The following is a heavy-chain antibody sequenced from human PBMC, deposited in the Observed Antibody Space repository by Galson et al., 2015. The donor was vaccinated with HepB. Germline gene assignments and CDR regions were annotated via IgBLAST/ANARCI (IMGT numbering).Heavy chain of an antibody. CDR2: IKYDGSEK. D-gene: IGHD1-14*01. V-gene: IGHV3-7*01. Sequence: SLRLSCAASQFTFDDDWMTWVRQAPGEGQEWVANIKYDGSEKHYVDSVRGRFTISRDHAKNSLYLQMNSLRAEDTAVYYCASEAGRGMDVWGQGTTVTVSS. CDR3: ASEAGRGMDV. CDR1: QFTFDDDW. J-gene: IGHJ6*02.